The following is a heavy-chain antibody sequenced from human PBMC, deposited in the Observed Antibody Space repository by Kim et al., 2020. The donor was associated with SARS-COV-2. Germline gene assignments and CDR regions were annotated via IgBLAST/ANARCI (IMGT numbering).Heavy chain of an antibody. CDR3: ARGLYCSSTSCLAS. J-gene: IGHJ4*02. CDR1: GGSFSGYY. D-gene: IGHD2-2*01. Sequence: SETLSLTCAVYGGSFSGYYWSWIRQPPGKGLEWIGEINHSGSTNYNPSLKSRVTISVDTSKNQFSLKLSSVTAADTAVYYCARGLYCSSTSCLASWGQGTLVTVSS. CDR2: INHSGST. V-gene: IGHV4-34*01.